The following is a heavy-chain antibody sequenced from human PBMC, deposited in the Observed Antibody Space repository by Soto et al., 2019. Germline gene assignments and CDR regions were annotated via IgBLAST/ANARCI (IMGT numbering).Heavy chain of an antibody. CDR3: ARSVFP. CDR1: CGSISSGGYY. J-gene: IGHJ5*02. CDR2: IYYSGNT. V-gene: IGHV4-31*03. Sequence: QVQLQESGPGLVKPSQTLSLTCTVSCGSISSGGYYWRWIRQHPGKGLEWIGYIYYSGNTYCNPSLQSRVTISVDTSKNQFSLKLSSVTAADTAVYYCARSVFPWGQGTLVTVSS.